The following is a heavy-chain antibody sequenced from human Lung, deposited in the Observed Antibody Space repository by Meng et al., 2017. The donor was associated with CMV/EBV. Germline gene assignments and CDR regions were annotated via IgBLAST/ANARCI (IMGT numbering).Heavy chain of an antibody. Sequence: ESXKISXAASGLTFSSYGMNWVRQAPGKGLEWVSSISSSSSYIYYADSVKGRFTISRDNAKNSLYLQMNSLRAEDTAVYYCARDDYGSGSYYNGAWFDPWGQGXLVTVSS. CDR3: ARDDYGSGSYYNGAWFDP. CDR1: GLTFSSYG. V-gene: IGHV3-21*01. CDR2: ISSSSSYI. J-gene: IGHJ5*02. D-gene: IGHD3-10*01.